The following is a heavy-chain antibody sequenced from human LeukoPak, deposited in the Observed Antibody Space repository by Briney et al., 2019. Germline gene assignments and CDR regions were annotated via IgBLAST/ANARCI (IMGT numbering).Heavy chain of an antibody. CDR2: ISASDGTK. V-gene: IGHV3-23*01. J-gene: IGHJ4*02. D-gene: IGHD4-17*01. CDR3: VQDRGATVTTFAY. CDR1: GFTFNFYV. Sequence: GGSLRLSGAGYGFTFNFYVMGWVPQAPGKGLEWVSSISASDGTKYYADSVKSRFTISRDNSKNPVYLEMKSLRAEDTGVYYCVQDRGATVTTFAYWGQGTLVTVSS.